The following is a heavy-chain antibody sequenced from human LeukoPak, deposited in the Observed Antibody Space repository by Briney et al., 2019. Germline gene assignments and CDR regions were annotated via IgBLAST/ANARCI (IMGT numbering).Heavy chain of an antibody. J-gene: IGHJ6*02. CDR1: GFTFTTYW. D-gene: IGHD4-23*01. Sequence: PGGSLRLSCAASGFTFTTYWMHWVRQAPGKGLVWVSHINSDGSITSYADSVKGRFTISRDNAKNTLYLQMNSLRAEDTAVYYCARDSRYMHYGSIYYYYGMDVWGQGTTVTVSS. CDR3: ARDSRYMHYGSIYYYYGMDV. CDR2: INSDGSIT. V-gene: IGHV3-74*01.